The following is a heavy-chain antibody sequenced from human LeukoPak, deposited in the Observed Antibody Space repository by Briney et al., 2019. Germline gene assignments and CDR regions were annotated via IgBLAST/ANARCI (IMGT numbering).Heavy chain of an antibody. CDR1: GFTFSNYA. J-gene: IGHJ3*02. D-gene: IGHD6-13*01. CDR2: ISGSGGST. Sequence: PGGSLRLSCAASGFTFSNYAMSWVRQAPGKGLEWVSGISGSGGSTYYADSVKVRLTISRDNSKTTLYLQMNSLRAEDTAVYYCAKGSSSYYFAFDIWGQGTMVTVSS. V-gene: IGHV3-23*01. CDR3: AKGSSSYYFAFDI.